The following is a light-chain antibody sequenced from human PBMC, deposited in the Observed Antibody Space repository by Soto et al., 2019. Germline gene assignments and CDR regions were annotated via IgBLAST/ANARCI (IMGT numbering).Light chain of an antibody. CDR3: QQRSNWRT. J-gene: IGKJ2*02. CDR2: DAS. Sequence: EIVLTQSPATLSLSPGESATLSCRASQSVSSYLAWYQQKPGQAPRLLIYDASNRATGIPARFSGSGSGTDFTLTITSLEPEDFAVYYCQQRSNWRTFGQGTKLEIK. V-gene: IGKV3-11*01. CDR1: QSVSSY.